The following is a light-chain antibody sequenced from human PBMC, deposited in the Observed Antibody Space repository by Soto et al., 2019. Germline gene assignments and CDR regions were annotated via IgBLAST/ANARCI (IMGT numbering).Light chain of an antibody. CDR2: KAS. CDR1: QTIRSG. V-gene: IGKV1-5*03. J-gene: IGKJ1*01. Sequence: DIPMTQSPSTLSGSVGDRVAITCRASQTIRSGLAWYQQKPGKAPKLLIYKASTLKSGVPSRFSGSGSGTEFTLTISSLQPDDFATYYCQHYNSYSEAFGQGTKV. CDR3: QHYNSYSEA.